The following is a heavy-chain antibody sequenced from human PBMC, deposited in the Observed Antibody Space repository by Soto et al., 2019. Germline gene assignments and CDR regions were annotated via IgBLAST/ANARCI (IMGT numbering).Heavy chain of an antibody. CDR2: IDAGNGKT. V-gene: IGHV1-3*01. D-gene: IGHD6-19*01. J-gene: IGHJ4*02. CDR1: GYIFNRYV. CDR3: ARGRGWYDY. Sequence: QVQLVHSGAEVKKPGASVKVSCKASGYIFNRYVMHWVRQAPGQRPEWMGWIDAGNGKTKYSEKFQGRVTITRDTSASTAYMELTTLRSEDTAVYYCARGRGWYDYWGQGTQVIVSS.